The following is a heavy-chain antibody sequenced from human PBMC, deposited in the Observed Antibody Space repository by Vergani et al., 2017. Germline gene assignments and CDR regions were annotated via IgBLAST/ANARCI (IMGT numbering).Heavy chain of an antibody. Sequence: EVQLVESGGGLVQPGGSLRLSCAASGFTFSSYEMNWVRQAPGKGLEWVSYISSSGSTIYYADSVKGRFTISRDNAKNSLYLQMNSLRAEDTAVYYCARAYYYDSSGQSGAFDIWGQGTTVTVSS. V-gene: IGHV3-48*03. CDR2: ISSSGSTI. CDR3: ARAYYYDSSGQSGAFDI. CDR1: GFTFSSYE. D-gene: IGHD3-22*01. J-gene: IGHJ3*02.